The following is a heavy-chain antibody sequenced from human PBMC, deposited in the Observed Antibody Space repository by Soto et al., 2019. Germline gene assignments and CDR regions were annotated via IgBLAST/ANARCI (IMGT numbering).Heavy chain of an antibody. CDR2: ISGSGST. D-gene: IGHD3-9*01. CDR1: GFTFSSYA. V-gene: IGHV3-23*01. CDR3: PKCRAIFDRFDI. Sequence: EVQLLESGGGFVQPGGSLRLSCAASGFTFSSYAMTWVRQAPGKGLEWVSGISGSGSTSYADSLKGRFTISRDNSKSTVYLQMTSLRADDTAVYYCPKCRAIFDRFDIWGQGTQVTVSS. J-gene: IGHJ4*02.